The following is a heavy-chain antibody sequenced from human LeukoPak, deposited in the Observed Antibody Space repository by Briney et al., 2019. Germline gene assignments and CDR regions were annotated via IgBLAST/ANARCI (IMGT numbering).Heavy chain of an antibody. CDR3: AREGGPSAPRNWFDP. CDR2: ISYDGSNK. Sequence: GGSLRLSCAASGFTFSSYAMHWVRQAPGKGLEWVAVISYDGSNKYYIDSVKGRFTISRDNSKNTLYLQMGSLRAEDMAVYYCAREGGPSAPRNWFDPWGQGTLVTVSS. CDR1: GFTFSSYA. D-gene: IGHD2-15*01. V-gene: IGHV3-30*14. J-gene: IGHJ5*02.